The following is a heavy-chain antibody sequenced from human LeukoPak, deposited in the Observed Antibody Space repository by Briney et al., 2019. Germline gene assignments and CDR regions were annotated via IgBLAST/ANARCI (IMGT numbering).Heavy chain of an antibody. D-gene: IGHD3-10*01. J-gene: IGHJ4*02. CDR2: INPSGGTT. Sequence: ASVKVSCKASGYTFTSYYMHWVRQAPGQGLEWMGIINPSGGTTRYAQKFQGRVTMTRDTSTSTVYMEVNSLRAEDTAVFYCARDYKYYYGSGSDYPFDYWGQGTLVTVSS. V-gene: IGHV1-46*01. CDR1: GYTFTSYY. CDR3: ARDYKYYYGSGSDYPFDY.